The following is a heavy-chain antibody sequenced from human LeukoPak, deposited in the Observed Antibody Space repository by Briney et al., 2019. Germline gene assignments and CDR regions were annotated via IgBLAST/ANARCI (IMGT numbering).Heavy chain of an antibody. CDR3: ARDRATYGPEYDD. Sequence: ASVKVSCKASGYTFTDYFIHWVRQAPGQGLEWMGWISPNSGDTNCAQKFQGRVTMTRDTSITTAYMEENSLRSDDTAVYYCARDRATYGPEYDDWGQGTLVTVSS. D-gene: IGHD3-10*01. J-gene: IGHJ4*02. V-gene: IGHV1-2*02. CDR1: GYTFTDYF. CDR2: ISPNSGDT.